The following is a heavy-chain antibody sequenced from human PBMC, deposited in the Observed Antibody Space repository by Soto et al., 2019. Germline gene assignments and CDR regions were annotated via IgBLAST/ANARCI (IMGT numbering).Heavy chain of an antibody. Sequence: QVQLMESGGGVVQPGRSLRLSCAASGFTFKTYGIHWVRQVPGKGLQWVAALSYDGVNKFYADSVKGRFTISRDNFNNTVSLEMNNLRADDTAVYYCARDRGHVEWLPRQIDYWGQGTTVTVSS. CDR3: ARDRGHVEWLPRQIDY. V-gene: IGHV3-30*03. J-gene: IGHJ4*02. CDR1: GFTFKTYG. CDR2: LSYDGVNK. D-gene: IGHD3-3*01.